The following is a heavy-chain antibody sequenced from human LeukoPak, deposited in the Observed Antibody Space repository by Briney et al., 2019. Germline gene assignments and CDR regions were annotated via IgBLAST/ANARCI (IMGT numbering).Heavy chain of an antibody. CDR1: GGTFSSYA. CDR3: ARASYYDVLTGPSCPDY. J-gene: IGHJ4*02. CDR2: IIPIFGTA. D-gene: IGHD3-9*01. V-gene: IGHV1-69*13. Sequence: ASVKVSCKASGGTFSSYAISWVRQAPGQGLEWMGGIIPIFGTANYAQKFQGRVTITADESTSTAYMELSSLRSEDTAVYYCARASYYDVLTGPSCPDYWGQGTLVTVSS.